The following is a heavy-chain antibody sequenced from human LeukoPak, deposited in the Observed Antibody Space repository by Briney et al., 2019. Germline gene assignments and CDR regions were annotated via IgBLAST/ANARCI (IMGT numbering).Heavy chain of an antibody. CDR3: ALSFLEWLWDLSGDYGMDV. D-gene: IGHD3-3*02. CDR1: GGSFSGYY. V-gene: IGHV4-34*01. J-gene: IGHJ6*02. Sequence: SETLSLTCAVYGGSFSGYYWSWLRQPPGKGLEWIGEINHSGSTNYNPSLKSRVTISVDTSKNQFSLKLSSVTAADTAVYYCALSFLEWLWDLSGDYGMDVWGQGTTVTVSS. CDR2: INHSGST.